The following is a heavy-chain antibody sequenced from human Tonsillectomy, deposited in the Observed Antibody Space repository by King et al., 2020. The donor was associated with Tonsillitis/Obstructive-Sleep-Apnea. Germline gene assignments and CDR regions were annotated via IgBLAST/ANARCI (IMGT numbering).Heavy chain of an antibody. J-gene: IGHJ4*02. D-gene: IGHD2-2*01. Sequence: QLVQSGAEVKKPGASVKVSCKASGYTFTGYYMHWVRQAPGQGLEWMGWINPNSGDTNYAQKFQGWVTMTRDTSISTAYMELSRLRSDDTAVYYCARVGYCSSTSCFDYWGQGTLVTVSS. CDR3: ARVGYCSSTSCFDY. V-gene: IGHV1-2*04. CDR1: GYTFTGYY. CDR2: INPNSGDT.